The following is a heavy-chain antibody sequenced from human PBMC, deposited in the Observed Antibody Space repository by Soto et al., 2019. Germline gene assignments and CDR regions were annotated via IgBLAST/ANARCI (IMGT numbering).Heavy chain of an antibody. CDR2: ISAYNGNT. CDR3: ARDGPMDRAFDI. Sequence: ASVKVSCKASGYSFPSYGIGWVRQAPGQGLEWMGWISAYNGNTNYAQKLQGRVTMTTDTSTSTAYMELRSLRSDDTAVYDGARDGPMDRAFDIWGQGTMVTVAS. V-gene: IGHV1-18*01. J-gene: IGHJ3*02. CDR1: GYSFPSYG. D-gene: IGHD3-10*01.